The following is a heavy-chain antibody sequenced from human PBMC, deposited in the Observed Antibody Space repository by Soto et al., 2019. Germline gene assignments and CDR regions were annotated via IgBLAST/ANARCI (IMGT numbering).Heavy chain of an antibody. CDR1: GFTFSSYV. CDR3: ARDSDPYYYDSSGYYFDY. V-gene: IGHV3-33*01. CDR2: IWYDGSNK. D-gene: IGHD3-22*01. Sequence: GGSLRLSCAASGFTFSSYVMHWVRQGPGTGLEWVAVIWYDGSNKYYADSVKGRFTISRDNSKNTLYLQMNSLRAEDTAVYYCARDSDPYYYDSSGYYFDYWGQGTLVTVSS. J-gene: IGHJ4*02.